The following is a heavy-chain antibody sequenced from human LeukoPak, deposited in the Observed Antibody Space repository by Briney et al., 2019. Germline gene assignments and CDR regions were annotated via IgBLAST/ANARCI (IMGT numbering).Heavy chain of an antibody. CDR3: ARDRLQGVYYFDY. Sequence: PGGSLRLSCAASGFTFSSYSMNWVRQAPGKGLEWVSYISSSSSTIYYADSVKGRFTISRDNAKNSLYLQMNSLRAEDTAVYYCARDRLQGVYYFDYWGQGTLVTVSS. CDR2: ISSSSSTI. CDR1: GFTFSSYS. D-gene: IGHD2-15*01. V-gene: IGHV3-48*01. J-gene: IGHJ4*02.